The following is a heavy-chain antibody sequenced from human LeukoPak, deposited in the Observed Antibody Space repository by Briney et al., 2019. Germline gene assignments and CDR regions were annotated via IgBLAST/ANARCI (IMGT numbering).Heavy chain of an antibody. D-gene: IGHD6-13*01. CDR2: IIPILGIA. V-gene: IGHV1-69*04. J-gene: IGHJ6*02. Sequence: ASVKVSCKASGGTFSSYAISWVRQAPGQGLEWMGRIIPILGIANYAQKFQGRVTITADKSTSTAYMELSSLRSEDTAVYYCARELPPVISSSWYVGDYYGMDVWGQGTTVTVSS. CDR3: ARELPPVISSSWYVGDYYGMDV. CDR1: GGTFSSYA.